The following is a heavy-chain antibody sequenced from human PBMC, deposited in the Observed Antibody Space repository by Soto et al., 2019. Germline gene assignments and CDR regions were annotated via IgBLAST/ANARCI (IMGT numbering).Heavy chain of an antibody. Sequence: QVQLQESGPGLVKPSQTLSLTCTVSGGSISSGNYYWSWIRQPPGKGLEWIGFMSYSGSTSYNASFKSRVTISVDTSKSQFSLNLSLVTAADTAVYYCATMGTPATGLYYFDNWGQGTLVTVSS. CDR1: GGSISSGNYY. J-gene: IGHJ4*02. CDR3: ATMGTPATGLYYFDN. V-gene: IGHV4-30-4*01. D-gene: IGHD1-7*01. CDR2: MSYSGST.